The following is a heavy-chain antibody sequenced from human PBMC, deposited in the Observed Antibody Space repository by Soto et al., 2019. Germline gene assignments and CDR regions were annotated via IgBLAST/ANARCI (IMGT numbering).Heavy chain of an antibody. J-gene: IGHJ4*02. CDR2: IKSYNGYP. Sequence: QVHLVQSGTEVQRPGASVKVSCKASGYTFTNYGITWVRQAPGQGLEWMRWIKSYNGYPDYAPNLQGRVTLTTDTSTSTAYMELRSLRSDDTAIYYCARGWELDSWGQGSLVTVSS. CDR1: GYTFTNYG. CDR3: ARGWELDS. V-gene: IGHV1-18*01. D-gene: IGHD1-26*01.